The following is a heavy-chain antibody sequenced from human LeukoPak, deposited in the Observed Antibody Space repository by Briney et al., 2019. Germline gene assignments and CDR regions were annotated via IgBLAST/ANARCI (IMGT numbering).Heavy chain of an antibody. CDR2: IESKTDGGTT. V-gene: IGHV3-15*04. D-gene: IGHD5-24*01. Sequence: PGGSLRLSCAASGFTFSNAWMSWVRQAPGKGLEWVGRIESKTDGGTTDYAAPVKGRFTISRDDSKNTLYLQMNSLKTEDTAVYYCTRDGYNPDAFDIWGQGTMVTVSS. CDR3: TRDGYNPDAFDI. J-gene: IGHJ3*02. CDR1: GFTFSNAW.